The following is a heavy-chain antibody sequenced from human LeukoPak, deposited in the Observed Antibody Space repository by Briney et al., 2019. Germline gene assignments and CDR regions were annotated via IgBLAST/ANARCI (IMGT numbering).Heavy chain of an antibody. CDR1: GYTFTSYD. D-gene: IGHD5-18*01. CDR2: MNPNSGNT. J-gene: IGHJ4*02. CDR3: ASRSRGYSYGTGYFDY. V-gene: IGHV1-8*01. Sequence: ASVKVSCKASGYTFTSYDINWVRQATGQGLEWMGWMNPNSGNTGYAQKFQGRVTMTRNTSISTAYMELSSPRSEDTAVYYCASRSRGYSYGTGYFDYWGQGTLVTVSS.